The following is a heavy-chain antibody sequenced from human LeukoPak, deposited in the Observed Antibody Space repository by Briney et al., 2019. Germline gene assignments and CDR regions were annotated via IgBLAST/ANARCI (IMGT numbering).Heavy chain of an antibody. J-gene: IGHJ4*02. Sequence: GGSLRLSCAAPGFTFSRYGMHWVRQAPGQGLEWVAVISYDGSNKYYADSVKGRLTISRDNSKNTLYLQMNSLRTEDTAVYYCANPNYYDSSGYYSDDYWGQGTLVTVSS. CDR3: ANPNYYDSSGYYSDDY. D-gene: IGHD3-22*01. CDR2: ISYDGSNK. CDR1: GFTFSRYG. V-gene: IGHV3-30*18.